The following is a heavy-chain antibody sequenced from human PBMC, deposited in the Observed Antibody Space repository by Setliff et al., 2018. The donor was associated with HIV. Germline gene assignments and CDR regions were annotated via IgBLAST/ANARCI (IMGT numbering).Heavy chain of an antibody. CDR3: ARGVPPHLYYDSSHGYDAFDI. CDR1: GGSIRSYY. V-gene: IGHV4-59*12. J-gene: IGHJ3*02. CDR2: IYYSGST. D-gene: IGHD3-22*01. Sequence: PSETLSLTCTVSGGSIRSYYWSWVRQPPGKGLEWIGHIYYSGSTNYNPSLKSRVTISVDTSKNQFSLKLSSVTAADTAVYYCARGVPPHLYYDSSHGYDAFDIWGQGTMVTVSS.